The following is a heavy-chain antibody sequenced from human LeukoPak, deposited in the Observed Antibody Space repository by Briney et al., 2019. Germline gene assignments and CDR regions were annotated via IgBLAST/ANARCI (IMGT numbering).Heavy chain of an antibody. D-gene: IGHD6-6*01. J-gene: IGHJ4*02. CDR1: GFTFSGYA. CDR2: ISGSGGST. Sequence: PGGSLRLSCAASGFTFSGYAMSWVRQAPGKGLEWVSAISGSGGSTYYTDSVKGRFTISRDNSKNTVYLQINSLRAEDTAVYYCARERREGYFDYWGQGTLVTVSS. CDR3: ARERREGYFDY. V-gene: IGHV3-23*01.